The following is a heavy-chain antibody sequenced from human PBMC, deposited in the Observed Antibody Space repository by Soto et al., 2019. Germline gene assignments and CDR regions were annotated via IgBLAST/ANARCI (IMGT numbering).Heavy chain of an antibody. Sequence: GASVEVSCKASGDSVTSYGISGVRQAPGQGLEWMGWISAYNGNTNYAQKLQGRVTMTTDTSTSTAYMELRSLRSDDTAVYYCARDIVVVVAATMETTGGGGDFDPWGQGTLVTVPS. J-gene: IGHJ5*02. CDR1: GDSVTSYG. CDR2: ISAYNGNT. CDR3: ARDIVVVVAATMETTGGGGDFDP. D-gene: IGHD2-15*01. V-gene: IGHV1-18*01.